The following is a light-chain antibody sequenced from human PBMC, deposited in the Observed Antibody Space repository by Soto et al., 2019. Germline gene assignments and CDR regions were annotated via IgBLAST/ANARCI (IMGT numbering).Light chain of an antibody. J-gene: IGKJ4*01. Sequence: EIVLTQSPATLSLSPGARATLSCRASQSVSNYLAWYQQKPGQAPRLRIYDASNMATGIPARFSVRRSVTDFTLTISSLEPEDFAVDYCQQRSIWHLTFGGVTKVEIK. CDR2: DAS. CDR1: QSVSNY. V-gene: IGKV3-11*01. CDR3: QQRSIWHLT.